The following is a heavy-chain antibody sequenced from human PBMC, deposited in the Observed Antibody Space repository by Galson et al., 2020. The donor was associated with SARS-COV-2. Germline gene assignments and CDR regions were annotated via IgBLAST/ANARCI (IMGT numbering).Heavy chain of an antibody. J-gene: IGHJ4*02. V-gene: IGHV3-23*01. CDR3: AKAESTIFGPTYYFDY. CDR1: GFTFSSYA. Sequence: GESLKISCAASGFTFSSYAMSWVRQAPGKGLEWVSAISGSGGSTYYADSVKGRFTISRDNSKNTLYLQMNSLRAEDTAVYYCAKAESTIFGPTYYFDYWGQGTLVTVSS. CDR2: ISGSGGST. D-gene: IGHD3-3*01.